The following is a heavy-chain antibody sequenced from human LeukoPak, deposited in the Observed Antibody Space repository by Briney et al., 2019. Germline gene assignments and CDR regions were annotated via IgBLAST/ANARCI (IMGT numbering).Heavy chain of an antibody. CDR2: FDPEDGET. Sequence: ASVQVSCKVSGYTLTELSMHWVRQAPGKGLEWMGGFDPEDGETIYAQKFQGRVTMTEDTSTDTAYMELSSLRSEDTAVYYCATALVGATTEGGSVDYWGQGTLVTVSS. J-gene: IGHJ4*02. D-gene: IGHD1-26*01. V-gene: IGHV1-24*01. CDR3: ATALVGATTEGGSVDY. CDR1: GYTLTELS.